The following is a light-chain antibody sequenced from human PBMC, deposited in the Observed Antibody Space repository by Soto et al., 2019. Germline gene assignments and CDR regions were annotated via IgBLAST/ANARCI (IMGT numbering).Light chain of an antibody. J-gene: IGKJ2*01. CDR2: DAS. Sequence: EVVMTQSPAILSVSPGERATLSFRASQSISRSLAWYQQKPGQAPRLLISDASTRATGIPARFSGSGSGTEFTLTISSLQSGDFALYYCHQYNSWPPGTFGQGTKVDIK. V-gene: IGKV3-15*01. CDR1: QSISRS. CDR3: HQYNSWPPGT.